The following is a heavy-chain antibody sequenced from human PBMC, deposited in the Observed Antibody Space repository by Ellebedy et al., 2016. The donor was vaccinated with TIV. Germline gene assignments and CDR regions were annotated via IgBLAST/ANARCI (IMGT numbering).Heavy chain of an antibody. CDR3: ARGGTMVRGVITFYYYYGMDV. CDR2: INHSGGST. Sequence: AASVKVSCKASGYTFTSYYMHWVRQAPGQGLEWMGIINHSGGSTSYAQKLQGRVTMTRDTSTSTVYMELSSLRSEYTAVYYCARGGTMVRGVITFYYYYGMDVWGQGTTVTVSS. CDR1: GYTFTSYY. V-gene: IGHV1-46*04. J-gene: IGHJ6*02. D-gene: IGHD3-10*01.